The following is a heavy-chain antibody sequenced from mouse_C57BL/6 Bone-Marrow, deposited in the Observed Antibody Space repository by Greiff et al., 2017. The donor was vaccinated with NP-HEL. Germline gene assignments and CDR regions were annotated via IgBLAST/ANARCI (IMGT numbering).Heavy chain of an antibody. J-gene: IGHJ1*03. CDR3: SREGLRRGSYWYFDV. Sequence: QVQLQQPGAELVMPGASVKLSCKASGYTFTSYWMHWVTQRPGQGLEWIGEIDPSDSYTKYNQKFKGKSTLTVDKSSSKAYMQRSSLTSEDSAVYYCSREGLRRGSYWYFDVWGTGTTVTVSS. CDR1: GYTFTSYW. V-gene: IGHV1-69*01. CDR2: IDPSDSYT. D-gene: IGHD2-2*01.